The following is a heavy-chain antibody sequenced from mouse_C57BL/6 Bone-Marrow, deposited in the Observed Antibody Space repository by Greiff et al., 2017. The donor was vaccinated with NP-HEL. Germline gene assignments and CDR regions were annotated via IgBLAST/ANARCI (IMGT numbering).Heavy chain of an antibody. J-gene: IGHJ4*01. CDR2: IRNKANGYST. V-gene: IGHV7-3*01. Sequence: EVKLVESGGGLVQPGGSLSLSCAASGFTFTDYYMSWVRQPPGKALEWLGFIRNKANGYSTEYSSSVKGRFTISRDNSQSILYLQMNAMRAEDSATYDCARSYSIYAMDYWGQGTSVTVSS. CDR3: ARSYSIYAMDY. D-gene: IGHD2-12*01. CDR1: GFTFTDYY.